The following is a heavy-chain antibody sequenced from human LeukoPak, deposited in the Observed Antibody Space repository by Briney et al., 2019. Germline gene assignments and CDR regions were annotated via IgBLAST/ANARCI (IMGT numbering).Heavy chain of an antibody. CDR1: GFSFSSYA. V-gene: IGHV3-23*01. J-gene: IGHJ5*02. D-gene: IGHD3-10*01. CDR2: ISGSGGST. Sequence: GGSLRLSCAASGFSFSSYAMSWVRQAPGKGLEWVLVISGSGGSTYYADSVKGRFTISRDNSKNTLYLQMNSLRAEDTAVYYCAKSLSGSWYNWFDPWGQGTLVTVSS. CDR3: AKSLSGSWYNWFDP.